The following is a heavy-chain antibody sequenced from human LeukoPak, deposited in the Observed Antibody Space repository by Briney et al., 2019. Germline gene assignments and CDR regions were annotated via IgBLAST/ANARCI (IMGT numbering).Heavy chain of an antibody. D-gene: IGHD2-2*01. V-gene: IGHV4-34*01. CDR3: ARLDVVIPAADAFDT. CDR1: GGSFSGYY. CDR2: INHSGST. Sequence: SETLSLTCAVYGGSFSGYYWSWIRQPPGKGLEWIGEINHSGSTNYNPSLKSRVTISVDRSKNQFSLKLSSVTAADTAVYFCARLDVVIPAADAFDTWGQGTMVTVSS. J-gene: IGHJ3*02.